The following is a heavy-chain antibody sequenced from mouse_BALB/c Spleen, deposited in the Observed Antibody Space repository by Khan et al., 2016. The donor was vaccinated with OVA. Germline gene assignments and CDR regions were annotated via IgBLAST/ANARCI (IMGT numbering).Heavy chain of an antibody. D-gene: IGHD2-2*01. V-gene: IGHV1S135*01. CDR1: GYSFTSYY. CDR3: TRHGYVAWFTY. CDR2: IDPFSGGA. J-gene: IGHJ3*01. Sequence: VQLQQPGAELVRPGSSVKISCKASGYSFTSYYIHWVMQSHGKSLEWIGYIDPFSGGATYNQKFKGKATLTVDKSSSTAYIHLSNLTSEDSAVYFCTRHGYVAWFTYGGQGTLVTVSA.